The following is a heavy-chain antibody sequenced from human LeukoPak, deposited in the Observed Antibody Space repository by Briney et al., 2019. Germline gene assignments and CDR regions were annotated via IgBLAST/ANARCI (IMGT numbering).Heavy chain of an antibody. J-gene: IGHJ3*02. CDR2: IYHSGST. Sequence: PSQTLSLTCAVSGGSISSGGYSWSWIRQPPGKGLEWIGYIYHSGSTYYNPSLKSRVTISVDRSKNQFPLKLSSVTAADTAVYYCARAPSLWDAFDIWGQGTMVTVSS. CDR3: ARAPSLWDAFDI. V-gene: IGHV4-30-2*01. CDR1: GGSISSGGYS. D-gene: IGHD2/OR15-2a*01.